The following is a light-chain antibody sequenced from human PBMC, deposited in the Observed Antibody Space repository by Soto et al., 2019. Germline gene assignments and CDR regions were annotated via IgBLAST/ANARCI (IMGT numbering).Light chain of an antibody. Sequence: NFMLTQPHSVSESPGKTVTISCTGSSGSVASNYVHWYQRRPGSAPTIVIYGDNQRPSGVPDRFSGSIDSSSNSASLTISRLKNADEADYFCQSYDISSLYVFGTGTKLTVL. V-gene: IGLV6-57*02. CDR2: GDN. CDR1: SGSVASNY. J-gene: IGLJ1*01. CDR3: QSYDISSLYV.